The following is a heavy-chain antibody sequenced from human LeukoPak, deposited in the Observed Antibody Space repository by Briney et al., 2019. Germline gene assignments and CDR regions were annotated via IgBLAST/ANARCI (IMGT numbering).Heavy chain of an antibody. V-gene: IGHV4-31*03. Sequence: SQTLSLTCTVSGGSISSGGYYWSWIRQHPGKGLEWIGYIYYSGGTYYNPSLKSRVTISVDTSKNQFSLKLSSVTAADTAVYYCARAPYSGYGYFDYWGQGTLVTVSS. CDR3: ARAPYSGYGYFDY. J-gene: IGHJ4*02. D-gene: IGHD5-12*01. CDR2: IYYSGGT. CDR1: GGSISSGGYY.